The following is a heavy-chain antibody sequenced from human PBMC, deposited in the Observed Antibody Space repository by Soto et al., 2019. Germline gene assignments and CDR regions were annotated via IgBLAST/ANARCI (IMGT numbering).Heavy chain of an antibody. CDR2: IYPGDSDT. Sequence: PGESLKISCKGSGYSFTSYWIGWVRQMPGKGLEWMGIIYPGDSDTRYSPSFQGQVTISADKSISTAYLQWSSLKASDTAMCYCARGVAGIQLWLYGMDVWGQGTTVTVSS. D-gene: IGHD5-18*01. CDR3: ARGVAGIQLWLYGMDV. V-gene: IGHV5-51*01. CDR1: GYSFTSYW. J-gene: IGHJ6*02.